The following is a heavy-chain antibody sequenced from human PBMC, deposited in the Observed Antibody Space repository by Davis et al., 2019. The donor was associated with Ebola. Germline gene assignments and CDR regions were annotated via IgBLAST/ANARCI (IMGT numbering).Heavy chain of an antibody. D-gene: IGHD2-15*01. V-gene: IGHV1-46*03. CDR1: GYTFTSYY. CDR3: TLVVVVAAPFDP. CDR2: INPSGGST. Sequence: ASVKVSCKASGYTFTSYYMHWVRQAPGQGLEWMGIINPSGGSTSYAQKFQGRVTMTRDTSTSTVYMELSSLRSEDTAVYYCTLVVVVAAPFDPWGQGTLVTGSS. J-gene: IGHJ5*02.